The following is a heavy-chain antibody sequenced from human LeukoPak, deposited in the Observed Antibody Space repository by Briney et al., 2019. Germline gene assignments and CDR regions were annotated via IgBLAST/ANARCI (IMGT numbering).Heavy chain of an antibody. CDR3: AKDDNYYDSSGYSLSDY. Sequence: PGGSLRLCCAACGFTFSSYGMHRGRQAPGKGLEWAAVIWYDGSNKYYEDSVKGRFTISRDNSMTTLYLQMNSLRAEDTAVYYCAKDDNYYDSSGYSLSDYWGQGTLVTVSS. CDR2: IWYDGSNK. D-gene: IGHD3-22*01. CDR1: GFTFSSYG. J-gene: IGHJ4*02. V-gene: IGHV3-33*06.